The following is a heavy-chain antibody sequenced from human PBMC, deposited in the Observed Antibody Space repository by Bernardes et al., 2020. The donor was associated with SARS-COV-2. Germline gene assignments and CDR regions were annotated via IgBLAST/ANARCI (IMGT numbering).Heavy chain of an antibody. CDR2: IKQDGSEK. Sequence: GGSLRLSCAASGFTFSSYWMSWVRQAPGKGLEWVANIKQDGSEKYYVDSVKGRFTISRDNAKNSLYLQMNSLRAEDTAVYYCARDTYAGTTGYYYYYGMDVWGQGTTVTVSS. CDR1: GFTFSSYW. V-gene: IGHV3-7*01. D-gene: IGHD1-1*01. J-gene: IGHJ6*02. CDR3: ARDTYAGTTGYYYYYGMDV.